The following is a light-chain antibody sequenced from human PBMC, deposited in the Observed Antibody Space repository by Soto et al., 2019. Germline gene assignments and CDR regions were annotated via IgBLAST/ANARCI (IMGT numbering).Light chain of an antibody. CDR1: QDISNY. CDR2: AVS. J-gene: IGKJ1*01. CDR3: QQYKSYPWT. V-gene: IGKV1-16*01. Sequence: DIQMTQSPSSLSASVGDRVTITCRASQDISNYFAWFQQKPGKAPKSLIYAVSNLQSGVPSRFSGSGSGTEFTLTISSLQPEDFATYYCQQYKSYPWTFGQGTKVEIK.